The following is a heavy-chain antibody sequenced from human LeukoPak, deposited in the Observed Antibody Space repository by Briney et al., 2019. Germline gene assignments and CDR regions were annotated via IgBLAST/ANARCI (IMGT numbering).Heavy chain of an antibody. J-gene: IGHJ6*03. CDR1: GDIFNSYS. V-gene: IGHV1-69*05. D-gene: IGHD1-26*01. Sequence: SVKVSCNASGDIFNSYSVSWVRQAPGQGLEWMGDIIPIFGSINYAQKFQGRVTITTDQSTRTAYMELNSLSSDDTAVYYCARVGRSRGSLPNSYYYMDVWGKGTTVTVSS. CDR2: IIPIFGSI. CDR3: ARVGRSRGSLPNSYYYMDV.